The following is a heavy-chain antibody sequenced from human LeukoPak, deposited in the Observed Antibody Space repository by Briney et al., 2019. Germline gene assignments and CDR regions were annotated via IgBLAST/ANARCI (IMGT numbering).Heavy chain of an antibody. CDR1: GYTFTGYY. V-gene: IGHV1-2*02. CDR2: INPNSGGT. J-gene: IGHJ1*01. CDR3: ARGYYDSSDYEYFQH. Sequence: ASVKVSCKASGYTFTGYYMHWVRQAPGQGLEWMGWINPNSGGTNYAQKFQGRVTMTRDTSIITAYMELSRLRSDDTAVYFCARGYYDSSDYEYFQHWGQGTLVTVSS. D-gene: IGHD3-22*01.